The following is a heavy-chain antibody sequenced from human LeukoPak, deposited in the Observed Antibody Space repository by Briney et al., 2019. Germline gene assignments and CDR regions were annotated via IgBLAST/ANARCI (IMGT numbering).Heavy chain of an antibody. V-gene: IGHV3-48*02. CDR1: GFTFSSFI. CDR3: ARGLPNDY. Sequence: GGSLRLSCAASGFTFSSFIMNWVRQAPGKGLEWVSYITSSSATIYYADSVKGRFTISRDNAKNSLYLQMTSLRDEDTAVYYCARGLPNDYWGQGTLVTVSS. J-gene: IGHJ4*02. CDR2: ITSSSATI.